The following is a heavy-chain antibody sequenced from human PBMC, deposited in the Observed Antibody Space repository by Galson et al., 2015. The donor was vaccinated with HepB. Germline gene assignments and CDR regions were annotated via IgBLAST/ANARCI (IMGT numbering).Heavy chain of an antibody. D-gene: IGHD2-21*02. Sequence: SLRLSCAASGFTFSSYSMNWVRQAPGKGLEWVSYISSSSSTIYYADSVKGRFTISRDNAKNSLYLQMNSLRDEDTAVYYCARYPSVVVTASDAFDIWGQGTMVTVSS. CDR2: ISSSSSTI. V-gene: IGHV3-48*02. CDR1: GFTFSSYS. CDR3: ARYPSVVVTASDAFDI. J-gene: IGHJ3*02.